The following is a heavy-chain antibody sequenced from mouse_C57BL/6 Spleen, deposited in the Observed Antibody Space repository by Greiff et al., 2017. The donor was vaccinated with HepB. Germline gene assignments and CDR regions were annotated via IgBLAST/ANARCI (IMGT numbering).Heavy chain of an antibody. D-gene: IGHD1-1*01. CDR2: IYPGNSDT. J-gene: IGHJ1*03. Sequence: EVQLVESGTVLARPGASVKMSCKTSGYTFTSYWMHWVKQRPGQGLEWIGAIYPGNSDTSYNQKFKGKAKLTAVTSASTAYMELSSLTNEDAAVYYCTMVYYGSSYNWYFDVWGTGTTVTVSS. CDR3: TMVYYGSSYNWYFDV. V-gene: IGHV1-5*01. CDR1: GYTFTSYW.